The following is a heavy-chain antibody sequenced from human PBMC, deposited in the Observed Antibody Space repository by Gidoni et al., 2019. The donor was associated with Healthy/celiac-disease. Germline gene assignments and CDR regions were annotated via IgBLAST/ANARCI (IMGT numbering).Heavy chain of an antibody. CDR3: ATNRGGGSGSYYAYYYYGMDV. CDR2: IYSGGST. CDR1: GFTVSSNY. V-gene: IGHV3-53*01. D-gene: IGHD3-10*01. Sequence: EVQLVESGGGLIQPGGSLRLSCAASGFTVSSNYMSWVRQAPGKGLGWVSVIYSGGSTYYADSVKGRFTISRDNSKNTLYLQMNSLRAEDTAVYYCATNRGGGSGSYYAYYYYGMDVWGQGTTVTVSS. J-gene: IGHJ6*02.